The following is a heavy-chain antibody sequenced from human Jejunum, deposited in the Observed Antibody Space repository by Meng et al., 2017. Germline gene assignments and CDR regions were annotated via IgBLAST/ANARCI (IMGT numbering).Heavy chain of an antibody. D-gene: IGHD1-14*01. Sequence: VQLQEGGAGLFTPSQTLSLTFAGYGGSASGFYLSWIRQPPGKGLEWIGEIHPSGSTDYHPSLKSRLTISLDTSKNQFSLSLNSATAADTGIYYCTRGTDRAKSGDYWGQGTLVTVSS. CDR2: IHPSGST. V-gene: IGHV4-34*01. J-gene: IGHJ4*02. CDR3: TRGTDRAKSGDY. CDR1: GGSASGFY.